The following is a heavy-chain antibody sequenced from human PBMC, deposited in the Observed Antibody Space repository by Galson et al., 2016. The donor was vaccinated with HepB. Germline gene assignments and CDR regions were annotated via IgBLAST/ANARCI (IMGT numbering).Heavy chain of an antibody. V-gene: IGHV3-64*01. CDR2: ISNNGDRT. Sequence: GKGLESVSAISNNGDRTHYVNSVRGRFTISRDNSKNTLYLHMGSLRAEDMAIYYCAREDMTGSCDSWGQGILVTVSS. D-gene: IGHD3-9*01. CDR3: AREDMTGSCDS. J-gene: IGHJ4*02.